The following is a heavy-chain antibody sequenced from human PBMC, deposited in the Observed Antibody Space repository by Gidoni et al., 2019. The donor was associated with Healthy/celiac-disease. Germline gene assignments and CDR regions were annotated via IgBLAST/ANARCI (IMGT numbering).Heavy chain of an antibody. CDR2: ISWNSGSI. CDR1: GFTFDDYA. CDR3: AKEGGPTYGMDV. V-gene: IGHV3-9*01. J-gene: IGHJ6*02. Sequence: EVQLVESGGGLVQPGRSLSLSCAASGFTFDDYAMHWVRQAPGKGLEWVSGISWNSGSIGYADSVKGRFTISRDNAKNSLYLQMNSLRAEDTALYYCAKEGGPTYGMDVWGQGTTVTVSS.